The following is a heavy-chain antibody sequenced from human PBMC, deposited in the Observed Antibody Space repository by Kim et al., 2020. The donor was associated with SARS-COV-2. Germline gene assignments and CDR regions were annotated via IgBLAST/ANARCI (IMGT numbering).Heavy chain of an antibody. J-gene: IGHJ4*02. CDR3: AKDIGYSSGCLDY. V-gene: IGHV3-9*01. CDR2: ISWNSGSI. CDR1: GFTFDDYA. D-gene: IGHD6-19*01. Sequence: GGSLRLSCAASGFTFDDYAMHWVRQAPGKGLEWVSGISWNSGSIGYADSVKGRFTISRDNAKNSLYLQMNSLRAEDTASYYCAKDIGYSSGCLDYWGQGTLVTVSS.